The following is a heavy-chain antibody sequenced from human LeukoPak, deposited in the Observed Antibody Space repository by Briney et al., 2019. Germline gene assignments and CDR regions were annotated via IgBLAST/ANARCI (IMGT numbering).Heavy chain of an antibody. D-gene: IGHD3-22*01. V-gene: IGHV3-11*04. CDR1: GFTFSDYY. CDR2: MSTSGITI. J-gene: IGHJ4*02. CDR3: ARGTAGNYYDSSGFDY. Sequence: GGSLRLSCAASGFTFSDYYMSWIRQAPGKGLEWVSYMSTSGITIYYADSVKGRFTISRDNAKNSLYLQMNSLRAEDTAVYYCARGTAGNYYDSSGFDYWGQGTLVTVSS.